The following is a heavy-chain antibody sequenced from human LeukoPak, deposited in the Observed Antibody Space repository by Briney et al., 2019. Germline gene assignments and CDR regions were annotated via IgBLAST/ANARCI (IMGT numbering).Heavy chain of an antibody. J-gene: IGHJ6*02. Sequence: PGGSLRLSCAASGLTFSESWMSWVGQAPGQGLEWVAAIKEDGSEKDYVDSVKGRFTISRDNAKNSLYLQMNNLRAEDTAVYYCATYTNWVAGHVWGQGTSVSVSS. D-gene: IGHD1-1*01. CDR2: IKEDGSEK. V-gene: IGHV3-7*01. CDR3: ATYTNWVAGHV. CDR1: GLTFSESW.